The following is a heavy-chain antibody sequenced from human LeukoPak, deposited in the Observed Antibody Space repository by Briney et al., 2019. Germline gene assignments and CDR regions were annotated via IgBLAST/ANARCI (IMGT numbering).Heavy chain of an antibody. CDR1: GGSISGYH. J-gene: IGHJ4*02. CDR2: IYYSGST. D-gene: IGHD3-9*01. V-gene: IGHV4-59*08. Sequence: SETLSLACTVSGGSISGYHWSWIRQPPGKGLEWIGYIYYSGSTNYNPSLKSRVTISVDTSKNQFSLKLSSVTAADTAVYYCARGAPYYDILTGYQGFDYWGQGTLVTVSS. CDR3: ARGAPYYDILTGYQGFDY.